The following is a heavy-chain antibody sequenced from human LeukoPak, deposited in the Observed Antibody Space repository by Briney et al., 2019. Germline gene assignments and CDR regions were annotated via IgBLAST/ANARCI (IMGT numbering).Heavy chain of an antibody. J-gene: IGHJ1*01. D-gene: IGHD3-10*01. CDR2: ISSSSSYI. CDR3: ARDCYYGSGSPPDPFQR. V-gene: IGHV3-21*01. Sequence: GGSLRLSCAASGFTFSSYSMNWVRQAPGKGLEWVSSISSSSSYIYYADSVKGRFTISRDNAKNSLYLQMNSLRAEDTAVYYCARDCYYGSGSPPDPFQRWGQGTLVTVSS. CDR1: GFTFSSYS.